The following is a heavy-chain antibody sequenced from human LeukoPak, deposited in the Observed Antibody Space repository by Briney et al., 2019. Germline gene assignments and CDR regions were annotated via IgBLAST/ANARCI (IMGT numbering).Heavy chain of an antibody. CDR2: INHSGST. V-gene: IGHV4-34*01. CDR3: ARDGDSGYDF. CDR1: GGSFSGYY. Sequence: PSETLSLTCAVYGGSFSGYYWSWIRQPPGKGLEWIGEINHSGSTNYNPSLKSRVTISVDTSKNQFSLKLSSVTAADTAVYYCARDGDSGYDFWGQGTLVTVSS. J-gene: IGHJ4*02. D-gene: IGHD5-12*01.